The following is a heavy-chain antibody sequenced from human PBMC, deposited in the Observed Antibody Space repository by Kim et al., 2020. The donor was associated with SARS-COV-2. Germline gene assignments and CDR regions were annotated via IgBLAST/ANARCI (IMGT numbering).Heavy chain of an antibody. D-gene: IGHD6-19*01. Sequence: ADSVKGRFTISRHNSKNKLYMQKNSRRAEDTAVYYCAKDDGYSSGWYPFDYWGQGTLVTVSS. J-gene: IGHJ4*02. CDR3: AKDDGYSSGWYPFDY. V-gene: IGHV3-30*02.